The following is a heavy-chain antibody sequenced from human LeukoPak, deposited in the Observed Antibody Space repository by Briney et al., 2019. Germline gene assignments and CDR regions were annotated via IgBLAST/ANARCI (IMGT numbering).Heavy chain of an antibody. CDR1: GFTFSSYW. CDR3: AEDLEGYSSSWYSH. Sequence: GGSLRLSCAASGFTFSSYWMSWVRQAPGKGLEWVAVISYDGSNKYYADSVKGRFTISRDNSKNTLYLQMNSLRAEDTAVYYCAEDLEGYSSSWYSHWGQGTLITVSS. J-gene: IGHJ4*02. V-gene: IGHV3-30*18. CDR2: ISYDGSNK. D-gene: IGHD6-13*01.